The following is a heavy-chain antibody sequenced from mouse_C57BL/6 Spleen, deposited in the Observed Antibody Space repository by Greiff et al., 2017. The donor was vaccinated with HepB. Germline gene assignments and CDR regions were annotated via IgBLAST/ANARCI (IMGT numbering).Heavy chain of an antibody. V-gene: IGHV2-9*01. CDR1: GFSLTSYG. J-gene: IGHJ4*01. Sequence: VKLVESGPGLVAPSQSLSITCTVSGFSLTSYGVDGVRQPPGKGLEWLGVIWGGGSTNYNSALMSRLSISKDNSKSQVFLKMNSLQTDDTAMYYCAKLWVRGSSYNAMDYWGQGTSVTVSS. CDR3: AKLWVRGSSYNAMDY. CDR2: IWGGGST. D-gene: IGHD1-1*01.